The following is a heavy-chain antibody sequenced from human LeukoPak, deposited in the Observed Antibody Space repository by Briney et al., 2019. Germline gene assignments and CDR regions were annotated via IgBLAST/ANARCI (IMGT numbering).Heavy chain of an antibody. D-gene: IGHD6-19*01. CDR3: ARLSGWTETFDY. Sequence: PSETLSLTCAVYGGSFSGYYWSWIRQPPGKGLEWIGEINHSGSTNYNPSLKSRVTISVDTSKNQFSLKLSSVTAADTAVYYCARLSGWTETFDYWGQGTLVTVSS. J-gene: IGHJ4*02. CDR2: INHSGST. V-gene: IGHV4-34*01. CDR1: GGSFSGYY.